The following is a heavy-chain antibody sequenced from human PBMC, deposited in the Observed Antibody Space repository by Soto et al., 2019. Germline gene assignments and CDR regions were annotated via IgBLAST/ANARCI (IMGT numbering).Heavy chain of an antibody. CDR1: GLTFSGYS. D-gene: IGHD6-13*01. CDR2: ISSSSSYI. J-gene: IGHJ4*02. CDR3: ARDMGEQQLVLGYFDY. Sequence: EVQLVESGGGRTKPGGSLRLPCAASGLTFSGYSMNGFRQVPGKGLEWVSSISSSSSYIYYADSVKGRFTISRDNAKNSLYLQMNSLRAEDTAVYYCARDMGEQQLVLGYFDYWGQGTLVTVSS. V-gene: IGHV3-21*01.